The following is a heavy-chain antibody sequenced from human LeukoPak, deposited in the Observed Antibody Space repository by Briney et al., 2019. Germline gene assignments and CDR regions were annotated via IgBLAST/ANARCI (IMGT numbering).Heavy chain of an antibody. J-gene: IGHJ4*02. CDR1: GYTFTSYG. CDR2: MKPNSGNT. CDR3: ATGMVYAFFDY. V-gene: IGHV1-8*02. D-gene: IGHD2-8*01. Sequence: ASVKVSCKASGYTFTSYGISWVRQASGQGLEWMGYMKPNSGNTGYAQKFQGRVTMTEDTSTDTAYMELSSLRSEDTAVYYCATGMVYAFFDYWGQGTLVTVSS.